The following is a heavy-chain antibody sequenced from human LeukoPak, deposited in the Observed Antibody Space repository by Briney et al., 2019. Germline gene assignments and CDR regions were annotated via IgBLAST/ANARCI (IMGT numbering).Heavy chain of an antibody. D-gene: IGHD3-10*01. CDR3: ARGITMVRGAPLTNWFDP. CDR1: GGTFSSYA. CDR2: IIPIFGTA. Sequence: VKVSCKASGGTFSSYAISWVRQAPGQGLEWMGGIIPIFGTANYAQKFQGRVTITADKSTSTAYMELSSLRSEDTAVYYCARGITMVRGAPLTNWFDPWGQGTLVTVSS. J-gene: IGHJ5*02. V-gene: IGHV1-69*13.